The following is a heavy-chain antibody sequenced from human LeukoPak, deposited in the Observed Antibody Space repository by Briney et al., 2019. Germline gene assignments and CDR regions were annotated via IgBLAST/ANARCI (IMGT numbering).Heavy chain of an antibody. CDR1: GYIFTSYY. CDR2: INPSGGST. Sequence: ASVKVSCKASGYIFTSYYMHWVRQAPGQGLEWMGIINPSGGSTSYAQKFQGRVTMTRDTSTSTVYMELSSLRSEDTAVYYCARELFVVVVPAAIRGPMDYWGQGTLVTVSS. CDR3: ARELFVVVVPAAIRGPMDY. V-gene: IGHV1-46*01. D-gene: IGHD2-2*02. J-gene: IGHJ4*02.